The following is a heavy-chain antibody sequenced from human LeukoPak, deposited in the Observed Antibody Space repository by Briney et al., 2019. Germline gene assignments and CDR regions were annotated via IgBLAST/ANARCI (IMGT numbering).Heavy chain of an antibody. CDR1: GFTFSNYW. V-gene: IGHV3-74*01. D-gene: IGHD3-10*01. Sequence: GGSLRLSCVASGFTFSNYWVHWVRQAPGKGLVWVSRINSDGSTTNYADSLKGRFTISRDNAKNSLYLQMNSLRAEDTAVYYCARDSGYYYGSGSYSDGMDVWGQGTTVTVSS. CDR3: ARDSGYYYGSGSYSDGMDV. J-gene: IGHJ6*02. CDR2: INSDGSTT.